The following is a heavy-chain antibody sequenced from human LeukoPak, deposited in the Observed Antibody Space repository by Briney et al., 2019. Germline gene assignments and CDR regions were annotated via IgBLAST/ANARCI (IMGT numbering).Heavy chain of an antibody. J-gene: IGHJ4*02. D-gene: IGHD6-19*01. Sequence: SQSLSLTCDVSGNSISSSSNYWGWVRHLPGTGLEWIGSVYRSGSTYYNPSLKSRVNISVDTSKNQFTLNLTSVTAADTAVYHCARRGTSGWAYYFDFWGPGSLLTVSS. CDR2: VYRSGST. V-gene: IGHV4-39*01. CDR1: GNSISSSSNY. CDR3: ARRGTSGWAYYFDF.